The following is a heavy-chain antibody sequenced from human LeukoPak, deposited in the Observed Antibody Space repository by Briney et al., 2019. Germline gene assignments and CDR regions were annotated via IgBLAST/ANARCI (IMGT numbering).Heavy chain of an antibody. D-gene: IGHD2-21*01. Sequence: PGGSLRLSCATSGFTFSQFGMTWVRQPPGKGLEWVASFDGNAHGTYFADSVKGRCTISGDNSKNTVYLQMNSLRADDTAIYYCAKARIIGVGWAQFDSWGQGSPVTVSS. CDR2: FDGNAHGT. CDR3: AKARIIGVGWAQFDS. V-gene: IGHV3-23*01. CDR1: GFTFSQFG. J-gene: IGHJ4*02.